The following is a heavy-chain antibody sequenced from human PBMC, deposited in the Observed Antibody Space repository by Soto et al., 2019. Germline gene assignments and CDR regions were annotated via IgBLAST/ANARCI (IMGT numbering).Heavy chain of an antibody. CDR3: ASMGSLSASASYPLDY. CDR2: MYNSGST. V-gene: IGHV4-4*08. Sequence: QVQLQESGPGLVKPSETLSLTCTVSGGSISSYYWTWIRQPPGKGLEWIGFMYNSGSTHYNPSLKSRATISLSTSKTQCSLILRSVTAAVTALYYCASMGSLSASASYPLDYWGQGTLVTVSS. CDR1: GGSISSYY. D-gene: IGHD3-10*01. J-gene: IGHJ4*02.